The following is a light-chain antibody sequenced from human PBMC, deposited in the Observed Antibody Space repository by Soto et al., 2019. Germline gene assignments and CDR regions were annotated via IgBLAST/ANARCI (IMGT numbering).Light chain of an antibody. Sequence: QSVLTQPASLSASPGASASLTCTLRSGINVGTYRIYWYQQKPGSPPQYLLRHKSDSDKQQGSGVPSRFSGSKDASANAGILLISGLQSEDEADYYCMIWHSSAVVFGGGTKVTVL. CDR3: MIWHSSAVV. V-gene: IGLV5-45*01. CDR2: HKSDSDK. CDR1: SGINVGTYR. J-gene: IGLJ2*01.